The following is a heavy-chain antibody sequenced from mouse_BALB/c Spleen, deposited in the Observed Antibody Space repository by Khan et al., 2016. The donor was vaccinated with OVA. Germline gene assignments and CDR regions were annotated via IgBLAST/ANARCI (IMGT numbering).Heavy chain of an antibody. CDR3: ARRNYFGYAFAY. CDR2: IYPGSGDT. D-gene: IGHD1-2*01. Sequence: QVQLQQSGAELARPGASVKLSCKASGYTFTDYYINWVKQRTGQGLEWIGEIYPGSGDTYYNEKFKGKATLTADKSSRTVYMQLSSLAAEASAFYFCARRNYFGYAFAYWVQGTVVTVSA. V-gene: IGHV1-77*01. CDR1: GYTFTDYY. J-gene: IGHJ3*01.